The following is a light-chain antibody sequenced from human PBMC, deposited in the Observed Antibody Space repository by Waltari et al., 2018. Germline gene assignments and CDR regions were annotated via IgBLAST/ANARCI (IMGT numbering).Light chain of an antibody. Sequence: DILITHTPLSLPVPPVEPASISCGSIHSLLGNNDVNTDLDWYLQKPGQSPQHLIYVVSNRASGVPDRFSGSGSDTDFTLKISRVEAEDVGVYYCMQAIEYLHRFGQGTKVEIK. CDR1: HSLLGNNDVNTD. CDR2: VVS. CDR3: MQAIEYLHR. J-gene: IGKJ2*03. V-gene: IGKV2-40*01.